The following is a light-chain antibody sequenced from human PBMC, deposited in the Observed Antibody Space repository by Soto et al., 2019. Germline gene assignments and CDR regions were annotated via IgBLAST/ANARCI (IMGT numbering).Light chain of an antibody. V-gene: IGKV1-39*01. CDR2: AAS. CDR3: QHYYSYPPT. CDR1: QSIDSY. J-gene: IGKJ1*01. Sequence: DIQMTQSPSSLSASVGDRVTITCRASQSIDSYLNWYQQKPGKAPNLLIYAASTLQSGVPSRFSGSGSGTDFTLTISALQPEDFTTYYCQHYYSYPPTFGQGTKVDIK.